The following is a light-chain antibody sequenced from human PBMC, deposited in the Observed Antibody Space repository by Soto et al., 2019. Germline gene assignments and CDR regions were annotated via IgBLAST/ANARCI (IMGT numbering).Light chain of an antibody. CDR3: QQYDYSRT. Sequence: GASVTITCWASQNVSISLAWYQHKPGEAPKLLMFDVSNLESGVPSRLSGSGSGTVFTLSISSLHSDDFATYYCQQYDYSRTFGQGTKVDIK. J-gene: IGKJ1*01. V-gene: IGKV1-5*01. CDR2: DVS. CDR1: QNVSIS.